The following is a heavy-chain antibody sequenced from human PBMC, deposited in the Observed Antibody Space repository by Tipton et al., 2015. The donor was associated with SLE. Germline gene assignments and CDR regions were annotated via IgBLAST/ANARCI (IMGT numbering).Heavy chain of an antibody. CDR2: ISYSGST. CDR1: GGSISTYF. Sequence: TLSLTCTVSGGSISTYFWSWIRQPPGKGLEWIGYISYSGSTKYDPSLKSRATISVDTSKNQFSLKLSSVTAADTVIYYCARTTYYGSADFWGRGTLVTVSS. V-gene: IGHV4-59*01. J-gene: IGHJ4*02. CDR3: ARTTYYGSADF. D-gene: IGHD3-10*01.